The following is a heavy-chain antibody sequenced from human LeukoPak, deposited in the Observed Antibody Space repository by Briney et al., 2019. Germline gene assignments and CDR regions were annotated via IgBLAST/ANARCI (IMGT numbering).Heavy chain of an antibody. CDR3: ARGLPATGYCSGGSCYGLYFDY. CDR1: GGSPSGYY. J-gene: IGHJ4*02. Sequence: SETLCLTRAVYGGSPSGYYWSGIRQPPGKGREWIGEINHSGSTNYNPSLKSRVTISVDTSKNQSSLKLSSVTAADTAVYYCARGLPATGYCSGGSCYGLYFDYWGQGTLVTVSS. CDR2: INHSGST. D-gene: IGHD2-15*01. V-gene: IGHV4-34*01.